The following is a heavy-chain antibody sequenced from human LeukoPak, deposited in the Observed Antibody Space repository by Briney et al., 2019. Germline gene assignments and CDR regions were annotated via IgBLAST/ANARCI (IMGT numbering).Heavy chain of an antibody. V-gene: IGHV3-30*04. CDR1: GFSFSSYA. CDR2: ISYDGTNK. CDR3: SRGSIVGTILPFDY. J-gene: IGHJ4*02. D-gene: IGHD2-21*01. Sequence: GGSLRLSCKASGFSFSSYAMHWVRQAPGKGLEWVAGISYDGTNKKYVESVKGRFTISRDNSNNMLYLQMNSLRAGDTAMYYVSRGSIVGTILPFDYWGQGTLVTVSS.